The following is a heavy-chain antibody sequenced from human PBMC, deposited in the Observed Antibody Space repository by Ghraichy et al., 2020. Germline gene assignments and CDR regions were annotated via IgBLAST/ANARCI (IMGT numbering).Heavy chain of an antibody. CDR3: ARDLGSGWYFDY. CDR2: IKKDGSEK. J-gene: IGHJ4*02. V-gene: IGHV3-7*01. Sequence: GGSLRLSCAASGFLFSGYWMSWVRQAPGKGPEWVANIKKDGSEKYYVDSVKGRFTISRDNAKNSLYLQMNSLRAEDTAVYYCARDLGSGWYFDYWGQGTLVTVSS. D-gene: IGHD6-19*01. CDR1: GFLFSGYW.